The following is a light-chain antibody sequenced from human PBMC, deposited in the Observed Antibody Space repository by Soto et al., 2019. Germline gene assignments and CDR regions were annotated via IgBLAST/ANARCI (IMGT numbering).Light chain of an antibody. J-gene: IGKJ1*01. CDR1: QSVSNY. Sequence: EIVLTQSPATLSSSPGERATLSCRASQSVSNYLAWFQQKPGQAPRLLIYDASKRATGVPARFSGSGSGTDFTLTISSLEPEDFAVYYCQQHSHWPRTFGQGTKVEIK. CDR2: DAS. CDR3: QQHSHWPRT. V-gene: IGKV3-11*01.